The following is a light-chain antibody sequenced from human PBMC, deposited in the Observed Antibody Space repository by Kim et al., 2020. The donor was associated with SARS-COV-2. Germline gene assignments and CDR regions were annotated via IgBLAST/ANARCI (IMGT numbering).Light chain of an antibody. J-gene: IGLJ1*01. V-gene: IGLV2-14*04. Sequence: GQSITISCTGTSSDVGTYDYVSWYQQPPGEVPQLIIFDVNKRPSGISNRFSGSKSGDTASLTISGLQAEDEADYYCSSYTTSGTYVFGTGTKVTVL. CDR1: SSDVGTYDY. CDR2: DVN. CDR3: SSYTTSGTYV.